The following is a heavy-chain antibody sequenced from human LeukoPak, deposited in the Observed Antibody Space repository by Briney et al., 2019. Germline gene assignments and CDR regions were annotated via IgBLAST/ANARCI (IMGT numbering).Heavy chain of an antibody. CDR1: GGTFSSYA. CDR2: ITPIFGTA. CDR3: ARGPLIPGIAAAGYDY. J-gene: IGHJ4*02. V-gene: IGHV1-69*05. D-gene: IGHD6-13*01. Sequence: SVKVSCKASGGTFSSYAISWVRRAPGQGLEWMGGITPIFGTANYAQKFQGRVTITTDESTSTAYMELSSLRSEDTAVYYCARGPLIPGIAAAGYDYWGQGTLVTVSS.